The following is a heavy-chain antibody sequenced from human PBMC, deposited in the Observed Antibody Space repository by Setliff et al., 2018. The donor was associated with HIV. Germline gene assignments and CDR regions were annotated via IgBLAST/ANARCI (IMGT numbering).Heavy chain of an antibody. Sequence: PSETLSLTCTVSGGSISSSSYYWGWIRQPPGKGLEWIGSIYYSGSTYYNPSLKSRVTISVDTSKNHFSLKLNSVTAADTAVYYCARGPPPDFDFWGQGALVTVSS. CDR2: IYYSGST. J-gene: IGHJ4*02. V-gene: IGHV4-39*07. CDR1: GGSISSSSYY. CDR3: ARGPPPDFDF.